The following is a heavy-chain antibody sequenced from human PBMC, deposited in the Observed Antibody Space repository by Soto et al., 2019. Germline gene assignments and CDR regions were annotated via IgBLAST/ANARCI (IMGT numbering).Heavy chain of an antibody. CDR3: ARSLWELTPVYYFDY. Sequence: GASVKVSCKVSGYIFSTYYLHWVRQASGQGLEWMGTINPSDGGTNYAQRFDGRITVTRDMSTSTVFMDLSSLRSEDTAVYYCARSLWELTPVYYFDYWGQGTLVTVSS. CDR2: INPSDGGT. D-gene: IGHD1-26*01. CDR1: GYIFSTYY. V-gene: IGHV1-46*01. J-gene: IGHJ4*02.